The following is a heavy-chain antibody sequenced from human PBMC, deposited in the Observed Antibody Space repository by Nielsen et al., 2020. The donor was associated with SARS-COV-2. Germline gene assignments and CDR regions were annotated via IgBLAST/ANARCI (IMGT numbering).Heavy chain of an antibody. CDR3: VRAEGPNWSNLDY. CDR1: GFTFSIYE. Sequence: GESLKISCAASGFTFSIYEMNWVRQAPGKGLEWVSSISSRGSTIHYADPVKGQFTISRDNAKNSLYLEMNSLRAEDTAVYYCVRAEGPNWSNLDYWGQGILVTVSS. D-gene: IGHD1-20*01. J-gene: IGHJ4*02. CDR2: ISSRGSTI. V-gene: IGHV3-48*03.